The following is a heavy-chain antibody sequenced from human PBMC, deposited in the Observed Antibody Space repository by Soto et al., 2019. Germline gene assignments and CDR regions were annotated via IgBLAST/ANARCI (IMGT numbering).Heavy chain of an antibody. D-gene: IGHD3-3*01. V-gene: IGHV1-18*01. CDR3: ARGGYNFWSGYSYYFDY. J-gene: IGHJ4*02. Sequence: ASVKVSCKASGYTFTIYGISWVRQAPGQGLEWMGWISAYNGNTNYAQKLQGRVTMTTDTSTSTAYMELRSLRSDDTAVYYCARGGYNFWSGYSYYFDYWGQGTLVTVS. CDR2: ISAYNGNT. CDR1: GYTFTIYG.